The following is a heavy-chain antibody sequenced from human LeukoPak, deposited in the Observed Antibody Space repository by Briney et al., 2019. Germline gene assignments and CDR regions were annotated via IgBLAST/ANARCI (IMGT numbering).Heavy chain of an antibody. J-gene: IGHJ6*03. Sequence: GGSLRLSCAASGFTFSSYAMRWVRQAPGKGLEWVSGILDSGYSTYYANSVKGRFTISRDNSNNTLYLQMNSLRAEDTAVYYCAKLGGHPLHNYYVGVWGKGTTVAVSS. CDR2: ILDSGYST. D-gene: IGHD3-16*01. CDR3: AKLGGHPLHNYYVGV. V-gene: IGHV3-23*01. CDR1: GFTFSSYA.